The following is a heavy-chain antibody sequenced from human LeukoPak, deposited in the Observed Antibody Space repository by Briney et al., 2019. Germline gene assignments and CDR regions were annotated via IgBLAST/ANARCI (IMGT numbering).Heavy chain of an antibody. D-gene: IGHD1-26*01. CDR2: ISSVSRII. Sequence: GGSLRLSCAASGFTFSTYNMNWVRQAPGKGLEWVSFISSVSRIIYYADSVKGRFTVSRDNAKNSLYLQMNSLRDEDTAVYYCARNPAGIGDYWGQGTLVTVSS. CDR1: GFTFSTYN. CDR3: ARNPAGIGDY. J-gene: IGHJ4*02. V-gene: IGHV3-48*02.